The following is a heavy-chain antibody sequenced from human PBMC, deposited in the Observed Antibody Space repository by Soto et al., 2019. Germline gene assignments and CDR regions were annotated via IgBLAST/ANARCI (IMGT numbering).Heavy chain of an antibody. Sequence: QVQLQESGPGLVRPSQTLSLTCTVSGDSISSAGYYWSWIRQTPGKGMEWIGRIFYSGTTYYNPSLKSPLPIAVDTSKNHFSLRLTSVTAADAAVYYCSRDLWVEPELYYYGMDFWGQGTTVTVSS. CDR3: SRDLWVEPELYYYGMDF. V-gene: IGHV4-30-4*01. D-gene: IGHD1-1*01. CDR1: GDSISSAGYY. J-gene: IGHJ6*02. CDR2: IFYSGTT.